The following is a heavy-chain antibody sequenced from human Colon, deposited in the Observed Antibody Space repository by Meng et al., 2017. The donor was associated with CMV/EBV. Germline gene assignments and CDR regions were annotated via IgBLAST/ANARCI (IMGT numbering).Heavy chain of an antibody. D-gene: IGHD2-21*02. J-gene: IGHJ4*02. CDR3: ARVICGGDCYLDY. CDR1: KGTFNSYP. CDR2: IITISGTT. V-gene: IGHV1-69*01. Sequence: QVPLDEAEGEVKKPGSSGKVACKASKGTFNSYPISWVRQGPGQGFEWVGGIITISGTTDYAQKFQGRVTITADESTSTAYMKLSNLRSEDTAIYYCARVICGGDCYLDYWGRGTLVTVSS.